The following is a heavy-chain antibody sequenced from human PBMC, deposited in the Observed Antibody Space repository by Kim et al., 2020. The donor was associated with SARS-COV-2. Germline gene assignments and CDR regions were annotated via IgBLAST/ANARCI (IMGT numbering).Heavy chain of an antibody. V-gene: IGHV4-34*01. CDR1: GGSFSGYY. J-gene: IGHJ4*02. Sequence: SETLSLTCAVYGGSFSGYYWSWIRQPPGKGLEWIGEINHSGSTNYNPSLKSRVTISVDTSKNQFSLKLSSVTAADTAVYYCARGRWYSSSWYFDYWGQGTLVTVSS. CDR3: ARGRWYSSSWYFDY. D-gene: IGHD6-13*01. CDR2: INHSGST.